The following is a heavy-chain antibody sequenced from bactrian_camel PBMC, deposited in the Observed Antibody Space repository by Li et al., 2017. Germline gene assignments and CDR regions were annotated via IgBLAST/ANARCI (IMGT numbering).Heavy chain of an antibody. D-gene: IGHD3*01. J-gene: IGHJ4*01. CDR2: IDSDGST. V-gene: IGHV3S55*01. CDR1: GFRLSYSRYC. Sequence: VQLVESGGGSVQAGGSLRLSCSASGFRLSYSRYCMGWFRQAPGKEREELATIDSDGSTRYVDSVKGRFTITKDYAKNTLYLQMNSLKPDDTGMYYCAADRAAGAQYGYAYWGQGTQVTVS. CDR3: AADRAAGAQYGYAY.